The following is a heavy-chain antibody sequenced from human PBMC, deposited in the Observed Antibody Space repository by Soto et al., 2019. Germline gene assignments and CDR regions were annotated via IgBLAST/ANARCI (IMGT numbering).Heavy chain of an antibody. CDR3: ARDRCSGGSCYSGHDY. CDR1: GYTFTSYA. Sequence: ASVKVSCKASGYTFTSYAMHWVRQAPGQRLEWMGWINAGNGNTKYSQKFQGRVTITRDTSASTAYMELSSLRSEDTAVYYCARDRCSGGSCYSGHDYWGQGTLVTVYS. D-gene: IGHD2-15*01. V-gene: IGHV1-3*01. J-gene: IGHJ4*02. CDR2: INAGNGNT.